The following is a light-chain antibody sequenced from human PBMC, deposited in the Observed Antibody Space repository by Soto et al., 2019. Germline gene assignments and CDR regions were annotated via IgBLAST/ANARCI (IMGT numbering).Light chain of an antibody. V-gene: IGKV3-20*01. J-gene: IGKJ4*01. Sequence: EVTLTQSPSTLSLSPGEGATLSCRASQSIGNYLAWYQQKPGQAPRLLIYGVSSRATGIPDRFSGSGAGTDFTLTISRLEPEDFAVYYCQQYGDSPLTFGGGTKVDIK. CDR2: GVS. CDR3: QQYGDSPLT. CDR1: QSIGNY.